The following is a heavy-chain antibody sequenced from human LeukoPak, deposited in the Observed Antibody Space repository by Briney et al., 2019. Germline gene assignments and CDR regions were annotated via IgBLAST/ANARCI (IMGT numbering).Heavy chain of an antibody. J-gene: IGHJ6*03. CDR1: GYTFTSYA. Sequence: ASVKVSCKASGYTFTSYAMNWVRQAPGQGLEWMGWINPNSGGTNYAQKFQGRVTMTRDTSISTAYMELSRLRSDDTAVYYCAREVRIVVPTDRVYYYMDVWGKGTTVTVSS. CDR2: INPNSGGT. V-gene: IGHV1-2*02. CDR3: AREVRIVVPTDRVYYYMDV. D-gene: IGHD2-2*01.